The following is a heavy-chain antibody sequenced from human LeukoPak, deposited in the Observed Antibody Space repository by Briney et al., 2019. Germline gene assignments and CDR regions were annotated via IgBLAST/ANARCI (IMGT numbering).Heavy chain of an antibody. CDR2: INPSGGST. V-gene: IGHV1-46*03. J-gene: IGHJ4*02. CDR1: GYTFTSYY. D-gene: IGHD2-8*01. CDR3: ARVRRYCTNGVCHLYYFGY. Sequence: ASVKVSCKASGYTFTSYYMHWVRQAPGQGLEWMGIINPSGGSTSYAQKFQGRVTMTRDTSTSTVYMELSSLRSEDTAVYYCARVRRYCTNGVCHLYYFGYWGQGTLVTVSS.